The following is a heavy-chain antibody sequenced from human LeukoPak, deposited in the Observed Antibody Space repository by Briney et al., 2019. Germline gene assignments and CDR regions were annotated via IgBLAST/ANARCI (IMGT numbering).Heavy chain of an antibody. CDR2: ILVNGGT. D-gene: IGHD3-10*01. Sequence: GGSLRLSCAASGFTFSSYAMSWVRQAPGEGLKWVSGILVNGGTYYADSVKGRFTISRDNSKNTLYLQMNSLRADDTAVYYCAKDRIYADGLWDFDYWGQGTLVTVSS. J-gene: IGHJ4*02. CDR1: GFTFSSYA. CDR3: AKDRIYADGLWDFDY. V-gene: IGHV3-23*01.